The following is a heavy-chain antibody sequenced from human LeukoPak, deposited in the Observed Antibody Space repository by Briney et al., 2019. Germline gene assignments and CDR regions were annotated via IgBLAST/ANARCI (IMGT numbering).Heavy chain of an antibody. CDR1: GYTFTSYG. CDR2: INTNTGNP. J-gene: IGHJ5*02. V-gene: IGHV7-4-1*02. Sequence: ASVKVSCNASGYTFTSYGISWVRQAPGQGLEWMGWINTNTGNPTYAQGFTGRFVFSLDTSVSTAYLQISSLKAEDTAVYYCARDRALSGYTPHWFDPWGQGTLVTVSS. CDR3: ARDRALSGYTPHWFDP. D-gene: IGHD3-22*01.